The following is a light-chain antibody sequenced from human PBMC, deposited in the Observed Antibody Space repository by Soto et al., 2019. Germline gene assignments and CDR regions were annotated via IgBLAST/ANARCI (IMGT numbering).Light chain of an antibody. CDR1: QTISSW. CDR3: QHYTSYSWA. J-gene: IGKJ1*01. V-gene: IGKV1-5*03. CDR2: KAS. Sequence: DIQMTQSPSTLSGSVGDRVTITCRASQTISSWLAWYQQKPGKAPKPLIYKASTLKSGVPSRLSGSGSGTEFTLTISRLQPDDFATYYCQHYTSYSWAFGQGTKVELK.